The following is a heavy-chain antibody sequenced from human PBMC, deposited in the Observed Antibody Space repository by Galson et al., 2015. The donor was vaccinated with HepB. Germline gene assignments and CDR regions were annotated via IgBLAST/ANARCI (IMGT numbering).Heavy chain of an antibody. J-gene: IGHJ5*02. D-gene: IGHD6-13*01. V-gene: IGHV1-69*04. CDR2: IIPILGIA. CDR3: ASYCKWYSSSWYWFDP. Sequence: SVKVSCKASGGTFSSYAISWVRQAPGQGLEWMGRIIPILGIANYAQKFQGRVTITADKSTSTAYMELSSLRSEDTAVYYCASYCKWYSSSWYWFDPWGQGTLVTVSS. CDR1: GGTFSSYA.